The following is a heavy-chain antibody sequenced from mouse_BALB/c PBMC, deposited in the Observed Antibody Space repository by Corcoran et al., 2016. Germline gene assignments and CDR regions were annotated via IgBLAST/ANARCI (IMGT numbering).Heavy chain of an antibody. CDR1: GYTFSSHW. CDR3: AILRYYDQ. V-gene: IGHV1-9*01. D-gene: IGHD2-4*01. Sequence: QVQLQQSGAELMKPGASVKISCKATGYTFSSHWREWVKQRPGHGLEWDGEILPGSGNTNYNEKFKGKAKITAETSSNTVYMQLSGLTYGDSAGYYGAILRYYDQWGQGTTRPVSS. J-gene: IGHJ2*01. CDR2: ILPGSGNT.